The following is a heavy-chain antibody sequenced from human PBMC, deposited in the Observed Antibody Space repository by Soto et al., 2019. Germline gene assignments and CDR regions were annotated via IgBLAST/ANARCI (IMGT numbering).Heavy chain of an antibody. CDR3: AKGGGGDHGY. CDR2: ITTGGRAT. D-gene: IGHD2-21*02. V-gene: IGHV3-23*01. J-gene: IGHJ4*02. CDR1: GFTFSSSD. Sequence: EVQLLESGGGLVQPGGSLRLSCAASGFTFSSSDMSWVRQAPGKGLEWVSSITTGGRATPYADSVRGRFTISRDSSKNPLFRQTNSPRGGDTVVNYVAKGGGGDHGYWGQGTLVAVSS.